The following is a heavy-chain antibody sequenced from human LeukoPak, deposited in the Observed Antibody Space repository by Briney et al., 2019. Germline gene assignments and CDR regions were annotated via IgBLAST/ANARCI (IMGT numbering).Heavy chain of an antibody. CDR1: GGSFSGYY. D-gene: IGHD2-2*01. J-gene: IGHJ3*02. CDR3: ARGPKKDIVVVPAAITGHAFDI. CDR2: INHSGST. V-gene: IGHV4-34*01. Sequence: SETLSPTCAVYGGSFSGYYWSWIRQPPGKGLEWIGEINHSGSTNYNPSLKSRVTISVDTSKNQFSLKLSSVTAADTAVYYCARGPKKDIVVVPAAITGHAFDIWGQGTMVTVSS.